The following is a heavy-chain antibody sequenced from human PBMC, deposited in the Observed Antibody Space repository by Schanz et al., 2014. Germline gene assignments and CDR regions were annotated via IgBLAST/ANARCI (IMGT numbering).Heavy chain of an antibody. Sequence: QVQLQESGPGLVKPSGTLSLTCAVSGASISSSNWWSWVRQPPGKGLEWIGEIYHSGNTNYNASLKSRVTISVDKSKNQFSLKVRSVTAADTAVYYCARDGDRFYHNYYMDVWGKGTTXTVSS. CDR2: IYHSGNT. D-gene: IGHD4-17*01. V-gene: IGHV4-4*02. CDR3: ARDGDRFYHNYYMDV. CDR1: GASISSSNW. J-gene: IGHJ6*03.